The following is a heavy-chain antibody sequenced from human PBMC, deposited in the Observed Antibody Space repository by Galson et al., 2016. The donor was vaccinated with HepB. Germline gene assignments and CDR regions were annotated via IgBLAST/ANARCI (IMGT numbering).Heavy chain of an antibody. CDR3: ARGGATPGQWLDNWFDP. D-gene: IGHD6-19*01. Sequence: SLRLSCAASGFRFDYIGMGWLRQAPGKGLEWVSGINWSGDTTGYADSVKGRFTISRDNAKNSLFLQMNSLRAKDTAFYYCARGGATPGQWLDNWFDPWGQGTLVSVSS. CDR2: INWSGDTT. V-gene: IGHV3-20*04. CDR1: GFRFDYIG. J-gene: IGHJ5*02.